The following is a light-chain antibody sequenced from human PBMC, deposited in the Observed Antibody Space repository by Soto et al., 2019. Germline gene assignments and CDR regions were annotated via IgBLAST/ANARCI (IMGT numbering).Light chain of an antibody. V-gene: IGKV3-15*01. J-gene: IGKJ1*01. CDR3: QQYNDWPLT. CDR1: QSVSSN. CDR2: GAF. Sequence: EIVITQSPVTLSGSPGERGTLSCRASQSVSSNLAWYQQKPGQAPSLLSYGAFTRATGIPARFSGTGSGTEFTLTISSLQSEDFALYYCQQYNDWPLTFGQGTKVDIK.